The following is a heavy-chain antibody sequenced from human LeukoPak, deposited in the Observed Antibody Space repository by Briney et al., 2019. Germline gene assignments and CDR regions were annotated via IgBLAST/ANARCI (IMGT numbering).Heavy chain of an antibody. J-gene: IGHJ4*02. CDR1: GGSISSYY. CDR3: ARHSGIPGYSYGRANWGHFDY. Sequence: SETLSLTCTVSGGSISSYYWSWIRQPPGKGLEWIGYIYYSGSTNYNPSLKSRVTISVDTSKNQFSLKLSSVTAADTAVYYCARHSGIPGYSYGRANWGHFDYWGQGTLVTVSS. D-gene: IGHD5-18*01. V-gene: IGHV4-59*08. CDR2: IYYSGST.